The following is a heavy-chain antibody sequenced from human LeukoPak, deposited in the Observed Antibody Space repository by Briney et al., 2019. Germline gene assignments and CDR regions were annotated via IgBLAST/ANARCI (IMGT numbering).Heavy chain of an antibody. CDR2: IIPILGIA. CDR1: GGTFSSYT. Sequence: SVKVSCKASGGTFSSYTISWVRQAPGQGLEWMGRIIPILGIANYAQKFQGRVTITADKSTSTAYMELSSLRSEDTAVYYCAREGVRELPHFDYWGQGTLVTVSS. CDR3: AREGVRELPHFDY. J-gene: IGHJ4*02. D-gene: IGHD1-26*01. V-gene: IGHV1-69*04.